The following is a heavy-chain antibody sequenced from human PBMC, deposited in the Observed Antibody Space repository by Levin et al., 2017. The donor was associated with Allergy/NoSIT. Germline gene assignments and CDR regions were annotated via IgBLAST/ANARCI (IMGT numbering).Heavy chain of an antibody. D-gene: IGHD3-10*01. CDR2: ISYDGSNK. CDR1: GFTFSSYG. CDR3: AKGLHGSGRINWFDP. J-gene: IGHJ5*02. V-gene: IGHV3-30*18. Sequence: LSLTCAASGFTFSSYGMHWVRQAPDKGLEWVALISYDGSNKYYADSVKGRFTISRDNSKNTLYLQMNSLTNEDTAVYYCAKGLHGSGRINWFDPWGQGTLVSVSS.